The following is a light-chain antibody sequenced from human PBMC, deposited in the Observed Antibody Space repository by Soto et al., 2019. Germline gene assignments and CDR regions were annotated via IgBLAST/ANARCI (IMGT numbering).Light chain of an antibody. V-gene: IGKV3-15*01. CDR1: QSVSSN. Sequence: VGITQSPATLSVSPGERATLSCRASQSVSSNLAWYQQKPGQTPRLLMYGASTRATGIPARFSGSGSGTEFTLTISSLQSEDFAVYYCQQYHKWPPFTFGGGTKVDIK. J-gene: IGKJ4*01. CDR3: QQYHKWPPFT. CDR2: GAS.